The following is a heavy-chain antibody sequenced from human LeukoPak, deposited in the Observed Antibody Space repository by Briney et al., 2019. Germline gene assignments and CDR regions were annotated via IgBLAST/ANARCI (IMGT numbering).Heavy chain of an antibody. V-gene: IGHV5-10-1*01. CDR1: GYSFSSYW. D-gene: IGHD3-10*01. CDR2: IDPSDSYT. J-gene: IGHJ4*02. CDR3: ARHTISDY. Sequence: GESLKVSCKGSGYSFSSYWINWVRQMPGKGLEWMGRIDPSDSYTNYNPSFQGHVTISADKSISTAYLQWSSLMASDTAMYYCARHTISDYWGQGTQVTVSS.